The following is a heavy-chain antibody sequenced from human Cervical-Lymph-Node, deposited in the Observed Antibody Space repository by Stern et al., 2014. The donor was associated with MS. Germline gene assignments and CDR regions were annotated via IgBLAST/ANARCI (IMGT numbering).Heavy chain of an antibody. J-gene: IGHJ5*01. CDR2: IYSDGNT. CDR3: ARVTGRGTRQNWFDS. D-gene: IGHD1-26*01. V-gene: IGHV4-59*01. Sequence: QLQLQESGPGLVKPSETVSLTCTVSGGSLTSKYWNWIRQPPGNGLEWIGYIYSDGNTNYHPYLTNRVTISLDTSTIQFSLSLTSVTAADTAVYYCARVTGRGTRQNWFDSWGQGTLLTVSS. CDR1: GGSLTSKY.